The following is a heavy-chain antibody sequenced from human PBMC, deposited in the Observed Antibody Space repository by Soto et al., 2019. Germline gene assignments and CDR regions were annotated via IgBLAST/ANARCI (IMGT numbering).Heavy chain of an antibody. CDR1: PFTFDDYA. CDR3: SSTTCYQTRYYYYVMEV. Sequence: PGGSLRLSCAPSPFTFDDYAIHCVRQAPGKGLEWVSLISWDGGSTYYADSVKGRFTISRDNSKNSLYLQMNSLRDEEIALYYCSSTTCYQTRYYYYVMEVWGQGTTVTVSS. CDR2: ISWDGGST. J-gene: IGHJ6*02. D-gene: IGHD2-2*01. V-gene: IGHV3-43D*04.